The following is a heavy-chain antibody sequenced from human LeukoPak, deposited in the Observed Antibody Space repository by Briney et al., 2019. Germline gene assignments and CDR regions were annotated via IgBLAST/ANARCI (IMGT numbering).Heavy chain of an antibody. V-gene: IGHV4-34*01. J-gene: IGHJ3*02. D-gene: IGHD2-2*01. CDR3: AKVRGCSSTSCPHAFDI. CDR1: GGSFSGYY. Sequence: SETLSLTCAVYGGSFSGYYWSWIRQPPGKGLEWIGEINHSGSTNYNPSLKSRVTISVDTSKNQFSLKLSSVTAADTAVYYCAKVRGCSSTSCPHAFDIWGQGTMVTVSS. CDR2: INHSGST.